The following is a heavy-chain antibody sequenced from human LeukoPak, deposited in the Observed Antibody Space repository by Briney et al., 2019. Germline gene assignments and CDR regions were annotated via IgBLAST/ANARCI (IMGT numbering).Heavy chain of an antibody. CDR1: GGSISSGSYY. D-gene: IGHD4-17*01. CDR2: FYTSGST. J-gene: IGHJ4*02. Sequence: PSQTLSLTCTVSGGSISSGSYYWSWIRQPAGKGLEWIGRFYTSGSTNYNPSLKSRVTISVDTSKNQFSLKLSSVTAADTAVYYCARGDYGGTFDYWGQGTLVTVSS. V-gene: IGHV4-61*02. CDR3: ARGDYGGTFDY.